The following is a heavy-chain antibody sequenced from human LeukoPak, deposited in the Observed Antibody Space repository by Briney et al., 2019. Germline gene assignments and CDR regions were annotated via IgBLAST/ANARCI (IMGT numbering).Heavy chain of an antibody. Sequence: ASVKVSCKVSGYTLTELSMHWVRQAPGKGLEWMGGFDPEDGETIYAQKFQGRVTMTEDTSTDTAYMELSSLRSEDTAVYYCATTPTGFWSGRNTNNWFDPWGQGTLVTVSS. D-gene: IGHD3-3*01. CDR1: GYTLTELS. CDR2: FDPEDGET. V-gene: IGHV1-24*01. J-gene: IGHJ5*02. CDR3: ATTPTGFWSGRNTNNWFDP.